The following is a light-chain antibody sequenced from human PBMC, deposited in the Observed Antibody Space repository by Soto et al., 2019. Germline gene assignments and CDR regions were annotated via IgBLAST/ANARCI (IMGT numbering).Light chain of an antibody. CDR3: SSYTTSATLYV. V-gene: IGLV2-14*03. CDR1: SSDIGNYNY. Sequence: QSVLTQPASVSGSPGQSITISCTGTSSDIGNYNYVSWYQQHPGKAPKLMIYDVSHRPSGVSNRFSGSKSGNTASLTISGLQSEDEADYYCSSYTTSATLYVFGTGTKVTVL. CDR2: DVS. J-gene: IGLJ1*01.